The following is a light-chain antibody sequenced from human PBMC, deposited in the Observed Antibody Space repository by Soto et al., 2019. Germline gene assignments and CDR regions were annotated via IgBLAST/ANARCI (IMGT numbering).Light chain of an antibody. V-gene: IGKV3-15*01. J-gene: IGKJ1*01. Sequence: EIVMTQSPATLSVSPGERATLSCRASQSVSSNLAWYQQKPGQAPRLLIYGASTRATCIPSRFSGSGSGTEFTLTISSLQSEDVAVYYCQQYNNWPPTFGQGTKLEIK. CDR2: GAS. CDR1: QSVSSN. CDR3: QQYNNWPPT.